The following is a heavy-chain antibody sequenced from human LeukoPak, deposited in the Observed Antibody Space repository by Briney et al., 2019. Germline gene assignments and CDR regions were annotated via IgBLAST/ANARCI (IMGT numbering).Heavy chain of an antibody. CDR1: GFTFSNSV. Sequence: GGSLRLSCAASGFTFSNSVLHWVRQAPGKGLEWVSGISGSGGTTYYADSVRGRFTISRDNSENTLYLQMRSLRAEDAATSYCVKERVYSETRVFDFWGQGTGVTVSS. CDR3: VKERVYSETRVFDF. D-gene: IGHD1-26*01. V-gene: IGHV3-23*01. J-gene: IGHJ4*02. CDR2: ISGSGGTT.